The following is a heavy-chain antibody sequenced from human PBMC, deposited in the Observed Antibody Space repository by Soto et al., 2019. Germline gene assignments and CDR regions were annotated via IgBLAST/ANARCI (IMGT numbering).Heavy chain of an antibody. CDR3: ARSRAMSIYYYYGMDV. V-gene: IGHV3-30-3*01. D-gene: IGHD2-2*01. Sequence: GGSLRLSCAASGFTFSSYAMHWVRQAPGKGLEWVAVISYDGSNKYYADSVKGRFTISRDNSKNTLYLQMNSLRAEDTAVYYCARSRAMSIYYYYGMDVWGQGTTVTVSS. CDR1: GFTFSSYA. J-gene: IGHJ6*02. CDR2: ISYDGSNK.